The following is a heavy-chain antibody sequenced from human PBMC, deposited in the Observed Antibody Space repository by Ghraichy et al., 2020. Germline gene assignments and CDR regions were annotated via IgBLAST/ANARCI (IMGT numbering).Heavy chain of an antibody. V-gene: IGHV3-64*01. CDR2: ISSNGGST. CDR1: GFTFSSYA. D-gene: IGHD7-27*01. J-gene: IGHJ6*02. CDR3: ARDGNGWGNYYYGMDV. Sequence: GGSLRLSCAASGFTFSSYAMHWVRQAPGKGLEYVSAISSNGGSTYYANSVKGRFTISRDNSKNTLYLQMGSLRAEDMAVYYCARDGNGWGNYYYGMDVWGQGTTVTVSS.